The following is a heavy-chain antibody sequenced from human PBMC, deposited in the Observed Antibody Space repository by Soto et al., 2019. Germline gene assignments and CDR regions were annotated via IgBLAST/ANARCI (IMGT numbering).Heavy chain of an antibody. V-gene: IGHV4-59*01. CDR2: IYYSGST. D-gene: IGHD2-15*01. CDR3: ARGGEEYCSGGSCSASWYYYGMDV. CDR1: GGSIISYY. Sequence: SETLSLTCTVSGGSIISYYWSGIRQPPGKGLVSIGYIYYSGSTNYNPSLKSRVTISVDTSKNQFSLKLSSVTAADTAVYYCARGGEEYCSGGSCSASWYYYGMDVWGQGTTVTVSS. J-gene: IGHJ6*02.